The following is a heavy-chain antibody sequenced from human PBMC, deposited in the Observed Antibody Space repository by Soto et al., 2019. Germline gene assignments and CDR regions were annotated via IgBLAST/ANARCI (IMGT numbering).Heavy chain of an antibody. CDR2: IYPGDSDT. D-gene: IGHD2-15*01. J-gene: IGHJ6*02. CDR1: GYIFTSYW. CDR3: ARLLGDRYTPMDV. V-gene: IGHV5-51*01. Sequence: PVESLKISCKGSGYIFTSYWICCFLQMPGKGLEWMGIIYPGDSDTRYSPSFQGQVTISADKSISTAYLQWSSLKASDTAMYYCARLLGDRYTPMDVWGQGTTVTVSS.